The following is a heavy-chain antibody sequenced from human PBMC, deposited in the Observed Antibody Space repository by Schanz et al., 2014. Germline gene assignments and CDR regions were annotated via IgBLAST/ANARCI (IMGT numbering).Heavy chain of an antibody. D-gene: IGHD3-10*01. CDR3: ASIGGSVFDY. Sequence: QVQLVDSGGGLVKPGGSLRLSCTASGFPFSDYFMAWIRQPPGRGLEWVSYIGNGGVTIYYADSVKGRFTISRDNSKNSLYLQTTSLRAEDTAAYYSASIGGSVFDYWAQGTLVTVSS. J-gene: IGHJ4*02. CDR1: GFPFSDYF. V-gene: IGHV3-11*01. CDR2: IGNGGVTI.